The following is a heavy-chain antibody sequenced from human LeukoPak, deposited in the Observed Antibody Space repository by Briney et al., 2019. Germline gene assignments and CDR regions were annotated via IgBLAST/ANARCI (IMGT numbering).Heavy chain of an antibody. V-gene: IGHV4-30-4*01. CDR1: GGSISSGDYY. D-gene: IGHD3-22*01. CDR3: ATDYYDSSGYYDHYFDY. Sequence: SQTLSLTCTVSGGSISSGDYYWSWIRQPPGKGLEWIGYIYYSGSTYYNPSLKSRVTISVDTSKNQFSLKLSSVTAADTAVYYCATDYYDSSGYYDHYFDYWGQGTLVTVSS. CDR2: IYYSGST. J-gene: IGHJ4*02.